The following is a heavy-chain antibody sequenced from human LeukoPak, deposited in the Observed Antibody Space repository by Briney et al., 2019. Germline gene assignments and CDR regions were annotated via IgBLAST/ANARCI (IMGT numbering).Heavy chain of an antibody. CDR3: AKDIGYSYGNIDY. V-gene: IGHV3-9*01. D-gene: IGHD5-18*01. CDR1: GFTFDDYA. Sequence: GRSLRLSCAASGFTFDDYAMHWVRQAPGKGLEWVSGISWNSGSIGYADSVKGRFTISRDNAKNSLYLQMNGLRAEDTALYYCAKDIGYSYGNIDYWGQGTLVTVSS. CDR2: ISWNSGSI. J-gene: IGHJ4*02.